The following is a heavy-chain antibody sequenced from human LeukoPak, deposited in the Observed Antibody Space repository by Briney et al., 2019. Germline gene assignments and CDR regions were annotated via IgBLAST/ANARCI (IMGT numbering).Heavy chain of an antibody. V-gene: IGHV4-59*08. CDR2: IHYNGIT. CDR3: ARAEGLVPEAFDI. D-gene: IGHD6-19*01. J-gene: IGHJ3*02. Sequence: SETLSLTCTVSGSMYNYYWSWIRQPPGKGLEWIGYIHYNGITNYNPSLKTRVTMSLDTSKNQVSLNLNSVTAADTAVYYCARAEGLVPEAFDIWGQGTMVTVSS. CDR1: GSMYNYY.